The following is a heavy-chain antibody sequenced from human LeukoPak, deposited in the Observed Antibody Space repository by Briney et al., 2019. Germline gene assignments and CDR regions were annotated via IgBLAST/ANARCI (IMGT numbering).Heavy chain of an antibody. CDR1: GYSFTSYW. CDR3: VRLDSSSWPDAFDI. CDR2: IYPGDSDT. D-gene: IGHD6-13*01. Sequence: GESLKISCKGSGYSFTSYWIGWVRQMPGKGLEWMGIIYPGDSDTRYSPSFQGQVTISADKFISTAYLQWSSLKASDTAMYYCVRLDSSSWPDAFDIWGQGTMVTVSS. J-gene: IGHJ3*02. V-gene: IGHV5-51*01.